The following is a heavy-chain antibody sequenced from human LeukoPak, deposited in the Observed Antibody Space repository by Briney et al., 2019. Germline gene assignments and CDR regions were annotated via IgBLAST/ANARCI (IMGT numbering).Heavy chain of an antibody. V-gene: IGHV3-23*01. Sequence: PGGSLRLSCAASGFTFTTYAMNWVRQAPGKGLEWVSSVTSGGDTYYADSVKGRFTISRDNSKNTLYLQMNSLRAEDTAVYYCARGVRWELNPKNDYWGQGTLVTDSS. CDR1: GFTFTTYA. J-gene: IGHJ4*02. CDR3: ARGVRWELNPKNDY. CDR2: VTSGGDT. D-gene: IGHD1-26*01.